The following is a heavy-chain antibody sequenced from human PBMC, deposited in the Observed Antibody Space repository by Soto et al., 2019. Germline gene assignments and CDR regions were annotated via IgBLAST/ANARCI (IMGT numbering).Heavy chain of an antibody. Sequence: QVQLQESGPGLVKPSQTLSLTCTVSGGSISSGGYCWSWIRQHPGKGLEWIGYIYYSGSTYYNPSLKSRVTISVDTSKNQFSLKLSSVTAADTAVYYCATLFGVAPYYYYGMDVWGQGTTVTVSS. J-gene: IGHJ6*02. D-gene: IGHD3-3*01. CDR1: GGSISSGGYC. CDR2: IYYSGST. CDR3: ATLFGVAPYYYYGMDV. V-gene: IGHV4-31*03.